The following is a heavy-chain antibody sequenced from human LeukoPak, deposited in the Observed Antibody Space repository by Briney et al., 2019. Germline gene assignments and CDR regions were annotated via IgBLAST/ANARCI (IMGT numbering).Heavy chain of an antibody. V-gene: IGHV3-23*01. J-gene: IGHJ4*02. CDR3: AKWGRLLSSGYHYYFDY. CDR2: ISGSGGST. CDR1: GFTFSSYA. Sequence: GGSLRLSCAASGFTFSSYAMSWVRQAPGKGLEWVSAISGSGGSTYYADSAKGRFTISRDNSKNTLYLQMNSLRAEDTAVYYCAKWGRLLSSGYHYYFDYWGQGTLVTVSS. D-gene: IGHD3-22*01.